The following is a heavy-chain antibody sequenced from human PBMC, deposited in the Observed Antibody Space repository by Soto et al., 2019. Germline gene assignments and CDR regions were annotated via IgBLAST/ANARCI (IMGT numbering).Heavy chain of an antibody. D-gene: IGHD3-10*01. CDR1: GFTFSSYS. Sequence: GGSLRLSCAASGFTFSSYSMNWVRQAPGKGLEWVSSISGSGSSTYYADSVKGRFTISRDNAKNTLYLQMNSLRAEDTAVYYCAKGITMVRGVPTKPYYYYGMDVWGQGTTVTVSS. CDR3: AKGITMVRGVPTKPYYYYGMDV. CDR2: ISGSGSST. J-gene: IGHJ6*02. V-gene: IGHV3-23*01.